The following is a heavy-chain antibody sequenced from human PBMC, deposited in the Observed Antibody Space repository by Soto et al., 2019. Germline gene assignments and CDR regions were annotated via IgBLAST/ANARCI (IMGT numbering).Heavy chain of an antibody. Sequence: PGGSLRLSCAASGITFSTYWMDWVRQTPGKGLEWVANINQDGSEINYVDSVKGRFTIYRDNAKNPLYLQMSSLTAEDSALYYCSRSLDSWGQGTLVTV. CDR3: SRSLDS. CDR2: INQDGSEI. CDR1: GITFSTYW. J-gene: IGHJ4*02. V-gene: IGHV3-7*01.